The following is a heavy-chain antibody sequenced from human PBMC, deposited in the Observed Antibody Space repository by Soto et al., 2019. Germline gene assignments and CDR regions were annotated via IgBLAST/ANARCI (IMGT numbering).Heavy chain of an antibody. CDR1: GFTFSDYY. J-gene: IGHJ6*02. V-gene: IGHV3-11*05. CDR2: ISSSSSYT. D-gene: IGHD3-10*01. CDR3: ARDLPFYYGSGSYRGMDV. Sequence: GGSMRLSSAASGFTFSDYYVSWIRQAPGKGLEWVSYISSSSSYTNYADSVKGRFTISRDNAKNSLYLQMNSLRAEDTAVYYCARDLPFYYGSGSYRGMDVWGQGTTVTVSS.